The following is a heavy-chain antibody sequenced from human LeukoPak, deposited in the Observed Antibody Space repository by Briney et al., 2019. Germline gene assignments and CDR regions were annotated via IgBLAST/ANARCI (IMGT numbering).Heavy chain of an antibody. D-gene: IGHD3-16*02. CDR3: AKLRLGELSPDY. J-gene: IGHJ4*02. CDR1: GFTFSSYA. CDR2: INWNGGST. Sequence: GGPLRLSCAASGFTFSSYAMSWFRQPPGKGLHWVSGINWNGGSTCYADSVKGRFTISRDNAKNSLYLQMNSLRAEDTALYYCAKLRLGELSPDYWGQGTLVTVSS. V-gene: IGHV3-20*04.